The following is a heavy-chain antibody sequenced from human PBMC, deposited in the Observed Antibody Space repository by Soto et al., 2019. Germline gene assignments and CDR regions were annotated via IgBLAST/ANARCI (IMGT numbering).Heavy chain of an antibody. J-gene: IGHJ5*02. D-gene: IGHD2-2*01. CDR3: AKDITPRFVVVPAATWFDP. CDR2: ISYDGSNK. Sequence: QVQLVESGGGVVQPGRSLRLSCAASGFTFSSYGMHWVRQAPGKGLEWVAVISYDGSNKYYADSVKGRFTISRDNSKNTLYLQMNRLRAEDTAVYYCAKDITPRFVVVPAATWFDPWGQGTLVTVSS. CDR1: GFTFSSYG. V-gene: IGHV3-30*18.